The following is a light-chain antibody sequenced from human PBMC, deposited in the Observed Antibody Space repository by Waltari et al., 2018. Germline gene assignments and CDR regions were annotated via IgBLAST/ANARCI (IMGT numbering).Light chain of an antibody. Sequence: DIQMTQSPSSLSASDGDRVTITCQASQDINNFLNWYQQKPGRAPSPLIYDASNLETGVPSRFSGSGSGTHFTLTISSLQTEDSATYYCQQFDTLPPSFGGGTKVEI. V-gene: IGKV1-33*01. J-gene: IGKJ4*01. CDR2: DAS. CDR3: QQFDTLPPS. CDR1: QDINNF.